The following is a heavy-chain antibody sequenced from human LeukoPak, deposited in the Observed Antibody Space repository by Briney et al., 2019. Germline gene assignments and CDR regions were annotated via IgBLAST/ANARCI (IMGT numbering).Heavy chain of an antibody. D-gene: IGHD3-22*01. CDR2: FDPEDGET. V-gene: IGHV1-24*01. J-gene: IGHJ6*02. CDR1: GYTLTELS. CDR3: ARHGEYYDSSGYYYRLLLDYYGMDV. Sequence: ASVKVSCKVSGYTLTELSMHWVRQAPGKGLEWMGGFDPEDGETIYAQKFQGRVTMTEDTSTDTAYMELSSLRSEDTAVYYCARHGEYYDSSGYYYRLLLDYYGMDVWGQGTTVTVSS.